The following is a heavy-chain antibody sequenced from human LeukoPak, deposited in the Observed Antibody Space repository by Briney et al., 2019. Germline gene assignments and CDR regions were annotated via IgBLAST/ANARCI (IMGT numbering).Heavy chain of an antibody. CDR2: ISGSGGST. V-gene: IGHV3-23*01. Sequence: GGSLRLSCAASGFTFSSYAMSWVRQAPGKGLEWVSAISGSGGSTYYADSVKGRFTISRDNSKNTLDLQMNSLRAEDTAVYYCAKDLSAVVVPAAIPVAAYIPNWFDPRGQGTLVTVSS. CDR3: AKDLSAVVVPAAIPVAAYIPNWFDP. J-gene: IGHJ5*02. D-gene: IGHD2-2*02. CDR1: GFTFSSYA.